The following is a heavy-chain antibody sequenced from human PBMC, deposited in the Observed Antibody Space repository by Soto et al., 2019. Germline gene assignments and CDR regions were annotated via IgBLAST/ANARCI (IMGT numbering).Heavy chain of an antibody. CDR3: ARHDGFSSGWIFDY. CDR2: IYYHGNT. V-gene: IGHV4-39*01. Sequence: ESLPLTCAVPGGPITSSSYSSGWIRQPPGKTLEWIGTIYYHGNTYSNPSLKSRVTISVDTSNNQLSLKLRSVTAADTAVYYCARHDGFSSGWIFDYWGHGTLVTVSS. J-gene: IGHJ4*01. CDR1: GGPITSSSYS. D-gene: IGHD6-19*01.